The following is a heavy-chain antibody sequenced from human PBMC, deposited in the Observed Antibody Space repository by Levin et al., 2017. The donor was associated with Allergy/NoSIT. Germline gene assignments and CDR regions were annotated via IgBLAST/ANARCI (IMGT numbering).Heavy chain of an antibody. D-gene: IGHD6-6*01. CDR3: ASDGSYDTLDI. Sequence: GGSLRLSCAASGFTFSGYTLNWVRQAPVKGLEWVSSISSSSTYIYYADSLKGRFTISRDDAKNSLSLQMNSLRVEDTAVYYCASDGSYDTLDIWGQGTMVTVSS. J-gene: IGHJ3*02. CDR2: ISSSSTYI. V-gene: IGHV3-21*01. CDR1: GFTFSGYT.